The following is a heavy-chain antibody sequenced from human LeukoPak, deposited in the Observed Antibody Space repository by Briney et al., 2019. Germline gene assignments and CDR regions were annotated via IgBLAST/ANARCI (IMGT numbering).Heavy chain of an antibody. V-gene: IGHV3-23*01. J-gene: IGHJ4*02. D-gene: IGHD6-19*01. CDR3: AREGGISVLGTLDY. CDR1: GFTFSSYG. CDR2: ISGRDGST. Sequence: GGSLRLSCAASGFTFSSYGMTWVRQAPGKGLEWVSAISGRDGSTYYADSVKGRFTISRDNSKNTLYLQMNSLRPEDTAVYYCAREGGISVLGTLDYWGQGTLVTVSS.